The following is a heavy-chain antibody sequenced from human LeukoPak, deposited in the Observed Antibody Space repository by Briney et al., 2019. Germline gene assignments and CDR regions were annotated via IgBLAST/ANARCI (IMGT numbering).Heavy chain of an antibody. J-gene: IGHJ3*02. D-gene: IGHD6-19*01. Sequence: GGSLRLSCAASGFTFDDYAMHWVRQAPGKGLEWVSLISGDGCSTYYADTVKGRFTISRDNSKNSLYLQMNSLRTEDTALYYCAKDTKELSIFSGWYPDAFDIWGQGTMVSVCS. CDR1: GFTFDDYA. CDR3: AKDTKELSIFSGWYPDAFDI. V-gene: IGHV3-43*02. CDR2: ISGDGCST.